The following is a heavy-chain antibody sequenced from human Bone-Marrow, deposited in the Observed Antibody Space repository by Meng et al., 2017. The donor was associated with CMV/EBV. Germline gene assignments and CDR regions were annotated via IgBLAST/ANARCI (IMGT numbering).Heavy chain of an antibody. Sequence: GGSLRLSCAASGFTFSSYEMNWVRQVPGKGLEWVSYISSSGSTIYYADSVKGRFTISRDNAKNSLYLQMNSLRAEDTAVYYCARDGACGGDCYHSGYFYYGMDVWGQGTTVTVSS. CDR3: ARDGACGGDCYHSGYFYYGMDV. V-gene: IGHV3-48*03. CDR2: ISSSGSTI. J-gene: IGHJ6*02. CDR1: GFTFSSYE. D-gene: IGHD2-21*01.